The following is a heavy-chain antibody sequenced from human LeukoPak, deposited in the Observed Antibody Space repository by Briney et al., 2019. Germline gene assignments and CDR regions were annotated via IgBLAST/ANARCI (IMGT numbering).Heavy chain of an antibody. D-gene: IGHD3-10*01. CDR3: ARGGTKVLLWP. CDR1: GGSISSSSYY. J-gene: IGHJ4*02. V-gene: IGHV4-39*01. Sequence: SETLSLTCTVSGGSISSSSYYWGWIRQPPGKGLEWIGSIYYSGSTYYNPSLKSRVTISVDTSKNQFSLKLSSVTAADTAVYYCARGGTKVLLWPWGQGTLVTVSS. CDR2: IYYSGST.